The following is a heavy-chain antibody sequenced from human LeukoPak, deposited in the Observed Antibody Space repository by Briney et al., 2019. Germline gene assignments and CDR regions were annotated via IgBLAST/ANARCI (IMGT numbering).Heavy chain of an antibody. V-gene: IGHV1-69*06. Sequence: ASVRVSCKASGVTFSSYAISWVRQAPGQGLEWMGGIIPIFGTANYAQKFQGRVTITADKSTSTAYMELSSLRSEDTAVYYCAGGGITMVRGAPYNWFDPWGQGTLVTVSS. CDR2: IIPIFGTA. CDR1: GVTFSSYA. CDR3: AGGGITMVRGAPYNWFDP. D-gene: IGHD3-10*01. J-gene: IGHJ5*02.